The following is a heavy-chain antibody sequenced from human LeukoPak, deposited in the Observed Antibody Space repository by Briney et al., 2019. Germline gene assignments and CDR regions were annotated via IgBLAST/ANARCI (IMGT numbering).Heavy chain of an antibody. D-gene: IGHD2/OR15-2a*01. Sequence: GGSLRLSCAASGFTVSSNYMSWVRQAPGKGLEWVSVIYSGGSTYYADSVKGRFTISRDNSKNTLYLQMNSLRAEDTAVYYCAKAPFYTDAFDIWGQGTMVTVSS. CDR2: IYSGGST. J-gene: IGHJ3*02. V-gene: IGHV3-66*01. CDR1: GFTVSSNY. CDR3: AKAPFYTDAFDI.